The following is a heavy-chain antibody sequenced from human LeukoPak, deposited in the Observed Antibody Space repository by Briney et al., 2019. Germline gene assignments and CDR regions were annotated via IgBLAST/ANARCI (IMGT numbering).Heavy chain of an antibody. CDR3: ARARRPYYYYMDV. CDR1: GGSISSYY. V-gene: IGHV4-59*01. J-gene: IGHJ6*03. Sequence: SETLSLTCTVSGGSISSYYWSWIRQPPGKGLERIGYIYYSGSTNYNPSLKSRVTISVDTSKNQFSLKLSSVTAADTAVYYCARARRPYYYYMDVWGKGTTVTISS. CDR2: IYYSGST.